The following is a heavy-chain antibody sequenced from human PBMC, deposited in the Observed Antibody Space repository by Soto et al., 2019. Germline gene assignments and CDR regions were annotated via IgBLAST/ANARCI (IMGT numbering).Heavy chain of an antibody. J-gene: IGHJ6*02. CDR3: ARSQGSSTSLEIYYYYYYGMDV. D-gene: IGHD2-2*01. Sequence: QVQLVQSGAEVMKPGSSVKVSCKASGGTFSSYAISWVRQAPGQGLEWMGGIIPISDTTNYAQKFQGRVTITADDSTSTAYMELSSLRSEDTAVYYCARSQGSSTSLEIYYYYYYGMDVWGQGTTVTVSS. CDR2: IIPISDTT. CDR1: GGTFSSYA. V-gene: IGHV1-69*01.